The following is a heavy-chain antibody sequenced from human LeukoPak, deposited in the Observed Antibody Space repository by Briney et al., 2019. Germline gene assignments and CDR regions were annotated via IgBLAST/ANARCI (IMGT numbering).Heavy chain of an antibody. J-gene: IGHJ1*01. V-gene: IGHV1-18*01. Sequence: ASVTVSCKASAYTFSSFGISWARQAPGQGLEWMGWISAYNGNTNYAQKLQGRVTMTTDTSTSTAYMELRSLRSDDTAVYYCARGARYYYGSGSSLFTASAEYFQHWGQGTLVTVSS. CDR3: ARGARYYYGSGSSLFTASAEYFQH. CDR2: ISAYNGNT. D-gene: IGHD3-10*01. CDR1: AYTFSSFG.